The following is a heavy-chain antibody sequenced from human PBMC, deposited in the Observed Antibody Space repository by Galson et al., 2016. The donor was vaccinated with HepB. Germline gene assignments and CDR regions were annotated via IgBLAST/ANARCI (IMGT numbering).Heavy chain of an antibody. CDR2: INHRGST. V-gene: IGHV4-34*01. CDR3: ARQNSRGLVWRNYLDY. CDR1: GGSFSGYY. D-gene: IGHD2/OR15-2a*01. Sequence: SETLSLTCAVYGGSFSGYYWSWIRQPPGKGLEWIGEINHRGSTNYNPSLKSRVTISVDTSKNQFFLRMSSVTAADTAIYYCARQNSRGLVWRNYLDYWGQGSLVTVSS. J-gene: IGHJ4*02.